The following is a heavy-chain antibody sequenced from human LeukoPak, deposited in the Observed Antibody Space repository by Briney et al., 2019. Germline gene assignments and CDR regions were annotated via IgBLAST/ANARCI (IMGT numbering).Heavy chain of an antibody. Sequence: ASVKVSCKASGYTFTSYGISWVRPAPGQGLEWMGWISAYNGNTNYAQKLQGRVTMTTDTSTSTAYMELRSLRSDDTAVYYCARVAYSSSWYPYYYYGMDVWGQGTTVTVSS. V-gene: IGHV1-18*01. CDR1: GYTFTSYG. CDR3: ARVAYSSSWYPYYYYGMDV. CDR2: ISAYNGNT. D-gene: IGHD6-13*01. J-gene: IGHJ6*02.